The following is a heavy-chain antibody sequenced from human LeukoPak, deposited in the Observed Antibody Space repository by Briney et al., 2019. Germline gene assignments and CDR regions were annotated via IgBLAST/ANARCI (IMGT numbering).Heavy chain of an antibody. CDR1: GGSISSYY. D-gene: IGHD5-18*01. CDR2: IYTSGST. CDR3: ARDREIRGYSYGPSDY. J-gene: IGHJ4*02. V-gene: IGHV4-4*07. Sequence: SETLSLTCTVSGGSISSYYWSWIRQPAGKGLEWIGRIYTSGSTNYNPSLKSRVTMSVDTSKNQFSLKLSSVTAEDTAVYYCARDREIRGYSYGPSDYWGQGTLVTVSS.